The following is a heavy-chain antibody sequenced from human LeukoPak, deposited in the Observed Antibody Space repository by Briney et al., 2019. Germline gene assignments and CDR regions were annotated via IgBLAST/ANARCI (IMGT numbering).Heavy chain of an antibody. D-gene: IGHD3-22*01. J-gene: IGHJ4*02. CDR2: INPNSGGT. CDR1: GYTFTGYY. CDR3: ARGPGEGGSSGYYYGKPEDPAEYYFDY. V-gene: IGHV1-2*02. Sequence: ASVTVSCKASGYTFTGYYMHWVRQAPGQGLEWMGWINPNSGGTNYAQKFQGRVSMTRDMSTSTVYMELSSLRSEDTAVYYCARGPGEGGSSGYYYGKPEDPAEYYFDYWGQGTLVTVSS.